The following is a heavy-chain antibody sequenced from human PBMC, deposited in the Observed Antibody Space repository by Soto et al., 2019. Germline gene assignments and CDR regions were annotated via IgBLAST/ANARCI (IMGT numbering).Heavy chain of an antibody. V-gene: IGHV1-8*01. Sequence: GASVKVSCKASGYTFTSYDINWVRQATGQGLEWMGWMNPNSGNTGYAQKFQGRVTMTRNTSISTAYMELSSLRSEDTAVYYCAREPRGGYRSSNSRLVRYGMDVWGQGTKVTVSS. CDR1: GYTFTSYD. J-gene: IGHJ6*02. CDR3: AREPRGGYRSSNSRLVRYGMDV. D-gene: IGHD2-2*01. CDR2: MNPNSGNT.